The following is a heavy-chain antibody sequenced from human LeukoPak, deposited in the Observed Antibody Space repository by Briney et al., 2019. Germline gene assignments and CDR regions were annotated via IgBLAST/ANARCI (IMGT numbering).Heavy chain of an antibody. CDR3: ARVSYDFWSGYAFNYYYYYMDV. J-gene: IGHJ6*03. CDR1: GGTFSSYA. CDR2: IIPIFGTA. V-gene: IGHV1-69*13. Sequence: SVKVSCMASGGTFSSYAISWVRQAPGQGLEWMGGIIPIFGTANYAQKFQGRVTITADESTSTAYMELSSLRSEDTAVYYCARVSYDFWSGYAFNYYYYYMDVWGKGTTVTVSS. D-gene: IGHD3-3*01.